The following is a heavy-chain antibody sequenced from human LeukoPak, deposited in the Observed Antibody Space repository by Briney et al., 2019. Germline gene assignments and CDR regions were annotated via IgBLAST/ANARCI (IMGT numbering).Heavy chain of an antibody. CDR1: GASISNYY. D-gene: IGHD1-1*01. CDR2: VYYSGDT. V-gene: IGHV4-59*08. CDR3: ARATGSPPFFFDY. Sequence: SETLSLTCAVSGASISNYYWSWIRQPPGKGLEWIGYVYYSGDTNYNPSVKSRVAISADTSTNQFSLRLSSVTAADTAVYYCARATGSPPFFFDYWGQGTLVTVSS. J-gene: IGHJ4*02.